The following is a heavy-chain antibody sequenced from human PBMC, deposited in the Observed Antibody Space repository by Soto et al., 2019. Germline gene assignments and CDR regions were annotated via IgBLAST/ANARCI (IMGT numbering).Heavy chain of an antibody. J-gene: IGHJ6*02. CDR2: IKQDGSEK. D-gene: IGHD3-10*01. CDR3: ARDPITMVRGVNYYYYYGMDV. Sequence: PGGSLRLSCADSGFTFSSYLMSWVRQGPGKGLECVANIKQDGSEKYYVDSVKGRFTISRDNAKSSLYLQMNSLRAEDTAVYYCARDPITMVRGVNYYYYYGMDVWGQGTTVTASS. V-gene: IGHV3-7*03. CDR1: GFTFSSYL.